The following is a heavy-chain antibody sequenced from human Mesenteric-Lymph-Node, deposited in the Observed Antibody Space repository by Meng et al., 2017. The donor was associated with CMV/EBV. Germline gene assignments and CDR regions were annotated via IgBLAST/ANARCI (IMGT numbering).Heavy chain of an antibody. CDR3: ARGNSSSGSDFFDF. CDR2: ISSSSSYI. CDR1: GFTFSGYS. D-gene: IGHD6-13*01. V-gene: IGHV3-21*01. J-gene: IGHJ3*01. Sequence: GESLKISCAASGFTFSGYSMNWVRQAPGKGLEWVSSISSSSSYIYYADSVKGRFTISRDNAKNSLYLRMNSLRAEDTAVYYCARGNSSSGSDFFDFWGQGTMVTVSS.